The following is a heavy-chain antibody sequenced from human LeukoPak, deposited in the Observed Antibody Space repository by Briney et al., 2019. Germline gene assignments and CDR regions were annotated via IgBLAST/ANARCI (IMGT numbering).Heavy chain of an antibody. J-gene: IGHJ5*02. CDR3: ASHSSSWYREFDP. CDR1: GGSISSNSSY. D-gene: IGHD6-13*01. CDR2: IFYSGST. V-gene: IGHV4-39*07. Sequence: SETLSLTCTVSGGSISSNSSYWGWIRQPPGKGLEWIANIFYSGSTYYNPSLKSRVTISVEKSKNQFSLKLSSVTAADTAVYYCASHSSSWYREFDPWGQGTLVTVSS.